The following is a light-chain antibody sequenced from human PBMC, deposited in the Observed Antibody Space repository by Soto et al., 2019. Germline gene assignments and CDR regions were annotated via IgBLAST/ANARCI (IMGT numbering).Light chain of an antibody. CDR3: SSYTSRSTLVV. Sequence: QSALTQPASVSGSPGQSITISCTGTSSDVGGYNYVSWYQQHPGKAPKLMIYDVSNRPSGVSNRFSGSKYGNTASLTISGLHAEDEADYYCSSYTSRSTLVVFGGGTKVNVL. CDR1: SSDVGGYNY. CDR2: DVS. V-gene: IGLV2-14*01. J-gene: IGLJ2*01.